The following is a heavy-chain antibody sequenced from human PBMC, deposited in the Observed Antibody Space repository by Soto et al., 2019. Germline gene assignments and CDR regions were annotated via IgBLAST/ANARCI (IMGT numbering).Heavy chain of an antibody. CDR2: IYYSGST. V-gene: IGHV4-59*01. D-gene: IGHD2-15*01. CDR1: GGSISDDY. CDR3: ASSGGNTDFFDY. Sequence: LSLTCTVSGGSISDDYWSWIRQPPGKGLEWIGYIYYSGSTNYNPSLKSRVTISVDTSKNQFSLKLSSVTAADTAVYYCASSGGNTDFFDYWGQGTLVTVSS. J-gene: IGHJ4*02.